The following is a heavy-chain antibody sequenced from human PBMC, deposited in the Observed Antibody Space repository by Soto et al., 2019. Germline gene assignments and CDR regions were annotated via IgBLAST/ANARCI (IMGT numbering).Heavy chain of an antibody. CDR1: GGTFSSYA. CDR3: ASGITMVRGATGAYYYYGMDV. Sequence: SVKVSCKASGGTFSSYAISWVRQAPGQGLEWMGGIIPIFGTANYAQKFQGRVTITADESTSTAYMELSSLRSEDTAVYYCASGITMVRGATGAYYYYGMDVWGQGTTVTVSS. CDR2: IIPIFGTA. D-gene: IGHD3-10*01. V-gene: IGHV1-69*13. J-gene: IGHJ6*02.